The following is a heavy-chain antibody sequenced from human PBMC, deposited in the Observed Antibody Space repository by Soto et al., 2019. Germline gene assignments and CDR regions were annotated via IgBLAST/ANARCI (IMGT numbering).Heavy chain of an antibody. CDR1: GYTFTSYG. CDR2: ISAYNGNT. V-gene: IGHV1-18*01. Sequence: QVQLVQSGAEVKKPGASVKVSCKPSGYTFTSYGITWVRQAPGQGLEWMGWISAYNGNTNYAQKFQGRVTMNTDTSTSTAYMGLRSLGSDDTAVYYCASGWFGEFVYQFDYWGQGTLVTVSS. CDR3: ASGWFGEFVYQFDY. J-gene: IGHJ4*02. D-gene: IGHD3-10*01.